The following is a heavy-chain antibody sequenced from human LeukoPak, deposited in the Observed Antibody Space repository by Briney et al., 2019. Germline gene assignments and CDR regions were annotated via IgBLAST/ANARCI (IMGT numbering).Heavy chain of an antibody. D-gene: IGHD3-22*01. CDR3: VGVGGYDSSGFLDY. J-gene: IGHJ4*02. CDR1: GFTFSNDG. V-gene: IGHV3-30*03. CDR2: ISYDGSDK. Sequence: PGRSLRLSCAASGFTFSNDGMHWVRQAPGRGLEWVTLISYDGSDKHYADSVKGRFTVSRDNSKNTLYLQMNSLSRDVTAVYYCVGVGGYDSSGFLDYWGQGTLVTVSS.